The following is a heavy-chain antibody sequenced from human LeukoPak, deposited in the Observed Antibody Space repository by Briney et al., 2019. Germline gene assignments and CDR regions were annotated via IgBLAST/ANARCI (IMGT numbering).Heavy chain of an antibody. CDR2: INWNGGST. CDR1: GFTFDDYG. Sequence: PGGSLRLSCAASGFTFDDYGMSWVRQAPGKGLEWVSGINWNGGSTGYADSVKGRFTISRDNAKNSLYLQMNSLRAEDTALYYCASDHQLGGATTQGGFDIWGQGTMVTVSS. D-gene: IGHD1-26*01. J-gene: IGHJ3*02. CDR3: ASDHQLGGATTQGGFDI. V-gene: IGHV3-20*04.